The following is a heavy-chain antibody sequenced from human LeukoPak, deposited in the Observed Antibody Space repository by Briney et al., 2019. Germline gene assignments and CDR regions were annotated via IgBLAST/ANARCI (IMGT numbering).Heavy chain of an antibody. D-gene: IGHD4-23*01. J-gene: IGHJ4*02. V-gene: IGHV4-4*07. Sequence: SETLSLTCTVSGGSISSYYWSWIRQPAGKGLEWIGRIYTSGSTNFNPSLKSRVTMSVDTSKNQFSLKLSSVTAADTAVYYCAREGRYGGNMDYWGQGTLVTVSS. CDR1: GGSISSYY. CDR2: IYTSGST. CDR3: AREGRYGGNMDY.